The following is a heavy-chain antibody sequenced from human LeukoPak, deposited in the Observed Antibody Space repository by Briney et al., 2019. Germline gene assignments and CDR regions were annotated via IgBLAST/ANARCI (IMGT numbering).Heavy chain of an antibody. Sequence: GGSLRLSCAAPGFTFSHYGMHWVRQTPGAGLEWVAVIWSDGSDKYYAKSVKGRFTISRDNSKNSLFLQMNGLRAEDTAVYYCAKDAQRGFDYSNSLQNWGQGILVTVSS. CDR1: GFTFSHYG. J-gene: IGHJ1*01. D-gene: IGHD4-11*01. V-gene: IGHV3-33*06. CDR3: AKDAQRGFDYSNSLQN. CDR2: IWSDGSDK.